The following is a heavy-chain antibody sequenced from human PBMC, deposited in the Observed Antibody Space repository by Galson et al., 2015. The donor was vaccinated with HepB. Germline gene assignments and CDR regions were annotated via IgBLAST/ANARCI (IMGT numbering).Heavy chain of an antibody. D-gene: IGHD3-3*01. J-gene: IGHJ6*02. CDR1: GFTFSSYD. V-gene: IGHV3-48*03. CDR3: ARDREYYDVWSGYYSDYYYYYGMDV. CDR2: ISSSGSTI. Sequence: SLRLSCAASGFTFSSYDMNWVRQAPGKGLEWVSYISSSGSTIYYADSVKGRFTISRDNAKNSLYLQMNSLRAEDTAVDYCARDREYYDVWSGYYSDYYYYYGMDVWGQGTTVTVSS.